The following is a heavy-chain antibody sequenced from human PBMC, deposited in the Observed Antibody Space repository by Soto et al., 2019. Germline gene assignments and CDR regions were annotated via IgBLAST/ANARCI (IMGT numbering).Heavy chain of an antibody. CDR3: AREYDSSGSADAFDI. J-gene: IGHJ3*02. Sequence: PGGSLRLSCAASGFTVSSNYMSWVRQAPGKGLEWVSVIYSGGSTYYADSVKGRFTISRDNSKNTLYLQMNSLRAEDTAVYYCAREYDSSGSADAFDIWGQGTMVTVSS. D-gene: IGHD3-22*01. V-gene: IGHV3-66*01. CDR2: IYSGGST. CDR1: GFTVSSNY.